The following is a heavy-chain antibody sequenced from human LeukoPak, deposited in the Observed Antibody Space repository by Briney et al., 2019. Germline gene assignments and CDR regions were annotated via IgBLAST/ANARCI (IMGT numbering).Heavy chain of an antibody. D-gene: IGHD3-10*01. J-gene: IGHJ4*02. V-gene: IGHV4-34*01. Sequence: PSETLSLTCAVYGGSFSGYYWSWIRQPPGKGLEWIGEINHSGSTNYNPSLKSRVTISVDTSKNQFSLKLSSVTAADTAVYYCARGGRVYGSGSYGYWGQGTLVTVSS. CDR1: GGSFSGYY. CDR2: INHSGST. CDR3: ARGGRVYGSGSYGY.